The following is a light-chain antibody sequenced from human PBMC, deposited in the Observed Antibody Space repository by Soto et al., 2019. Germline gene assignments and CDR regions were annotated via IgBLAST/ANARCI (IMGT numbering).Light chain of an antibody. J-gene: IGKJ2*01. CDR2: TSG. Sequence: IQMTQSPSSLSASVGDRVNITCRASQRITTSLNWYQQKPGEAPKLRISTSGTLQRGVPSRFSGSVSGTDLTLTITALRPKDLATYFCKQAYSTTYTFGKGTKLEIK. V-gene: IGKV1-39*01. CDR3: KQAYSTTYT. CDR1: QRITTS.